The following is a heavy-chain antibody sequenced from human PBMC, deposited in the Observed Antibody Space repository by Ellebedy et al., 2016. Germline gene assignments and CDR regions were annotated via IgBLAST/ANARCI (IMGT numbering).Heavy chain of an antibody. CDR2: TYYSGST. CDR1: GGSPSSYY. V-gene: IGHV4-59*01. CDR3: ARGAYPSYGYGLDV. Sequence: SETLSLTCTVSGGSPSSYYWSWIRQHPGKGLEYIGYTYYSGSTNYNPSLKSRVTISVDTSKNQFSLDLTSVTAADTAVYYCARGAYPSYGYGLDVWGRGTTVTVSS. D-gene: IGHD4-17*01. J-gene: IGHJ6*02.